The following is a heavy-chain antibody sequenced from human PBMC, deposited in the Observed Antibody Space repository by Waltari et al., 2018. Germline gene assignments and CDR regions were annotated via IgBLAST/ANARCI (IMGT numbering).Heavy chain of an antibody. CDR1: GYSFSRYW. CDR3: ARRTDSSSCDY. CDR2: SYPGDSDT. D-gene: IGHD6-13*01. V-gene: IGHV5-51*01. J-gene: IGHJ4*02. Sequence: EVQLVQSGAEVKKPGESLKISCKGSGYSFSRYWIGWVRQMPGKGLEWVAISYPGDSDTRDSPSFQGQVTISADKSINTAYLQWSSLKASDTAMYYCARRTDSSSCDYWGRGTLVTVSS.